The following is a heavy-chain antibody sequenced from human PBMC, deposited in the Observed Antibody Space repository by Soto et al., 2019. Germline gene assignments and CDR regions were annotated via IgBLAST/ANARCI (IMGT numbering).Heavy chain of an antibody. J-gene: IGHJ6*02. CDR3: ARVLWFGELWSDRHYGMDV. CDR2: IYHSGST. V-gene: IGHV4-30-2*01. Sequence: SETLSLTCAVSGGSISSGGYSWSWIRQPPGKGLEWIGYIYHSGSTYYNPSLKSRVTISVDRSKNQFSLKLSSVTAADTAVYYCARVLWFGELWSDRHYGMDVWGQGTTVTVSS. D-gene: IGHD3-10*01. CDR1: GGSISSGGYS.